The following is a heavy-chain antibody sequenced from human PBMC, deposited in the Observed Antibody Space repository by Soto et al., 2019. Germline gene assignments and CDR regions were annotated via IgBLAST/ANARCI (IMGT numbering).Heavy chain of an antibody. Sequence: QITLKESGPTLVKPTQTLTLTCTFSGFSLSTFGVGVGWIRQPPGKALDWLALIYWDDDKRYSPSLKTRLTITKDTSKNQVVLTMTDMDAVDTATYYCAQRNYYDSGSTFDYWGQGTLVTVSS. V-gene: IGHV2-5*02. CDR2: IYWDDDK. D-gene: IGHD3-10*01. CDR1: GFSLSTFGVG. CDR3: AQRNYYDSGSTFDY. J-gene: IGHJ4*02.